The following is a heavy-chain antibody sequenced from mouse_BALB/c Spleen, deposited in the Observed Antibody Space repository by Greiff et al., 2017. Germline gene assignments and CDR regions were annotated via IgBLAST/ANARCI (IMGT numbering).Heavy chain of an antibody. Sequence: DVMLVESGGGLVKPGGSLKLSCAASGFTFSDYYMYLVRQTPEKRLEWVATISDGGSYTYYPDSVKGRFTISRDNAKNNLYLQMSSLKSEDTAMYYCARGDYRYEGYAMDYWGQGTSVTVSS. D-gene: IGHD2-14*01. V-gene: IGHV5-4*02. J-gene: IGHJ4*01. CDR2: ISDGGSYT. CDR3: ARGDYRYEGYAMDY. CDR1: GFTFSDYY.